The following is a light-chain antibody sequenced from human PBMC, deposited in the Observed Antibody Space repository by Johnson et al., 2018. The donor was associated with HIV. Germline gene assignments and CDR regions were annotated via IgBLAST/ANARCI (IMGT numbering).Light chain of an antibody. Sequence: QSVLTQPPSVSAAPGQKVTISCSGSSSNIGNNYVSWYQQLPGTAPKLLIYDNNTRPSGIPDRFSGSKSGTSATLGITGLQTGDEADYYFGTWDDSLSTGGVFGAGTKVTVL. CDR2: DNN. CDR3: GTWDDSLSTGGV. CDR1: SSNIGNNY. J-gene: IGLJ1*01. V-gene: IGLV1-51*01.